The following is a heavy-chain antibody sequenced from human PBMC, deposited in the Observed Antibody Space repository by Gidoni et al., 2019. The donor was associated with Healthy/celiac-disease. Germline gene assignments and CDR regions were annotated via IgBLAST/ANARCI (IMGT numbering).Heavy chain of an antibody. Sequence: EVQLVESGGGLVQPGGSLKLSCAASGFPFSGSAMHWVRQASGKGLEWVGRIRSKANSYATAYAASVKGRFTISRDDSKNTAYLQMNSLKTEDTAVYYCTRQDTAMVNDAFDIWGQGTMVTVSS. CDR2: IRSKANSYAT. CDR3: TRQDTAMVNDAFDI. V-gene: IGHV3-73*02. J-gene: IGHJ3*02. CDR1: GFPFSGSA. D-gene: IGHD5-18*01.